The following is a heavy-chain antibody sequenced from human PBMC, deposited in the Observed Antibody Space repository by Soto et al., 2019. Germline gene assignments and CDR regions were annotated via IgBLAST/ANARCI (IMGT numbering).Heavy chain of an antibody. CDR3: ASSIDYYGSGSYYNWFDP. D-gene: IGHD3-10*01. CDR2: IIPILGIA. V-gene: IGHV1-69*02. Sequence: SVKVSCKASGGTFSSYTISWVRQAPGQGLEWMGRIIPILGIANYAQKFQGRVTITADKSTSTAYMELSSLRSEDTAVYYCASSIDYYGSGSYYNWFDPWGQGTLVTVSS. J-gene: IGHJ5*02. CDR1: GGTFSSYT.